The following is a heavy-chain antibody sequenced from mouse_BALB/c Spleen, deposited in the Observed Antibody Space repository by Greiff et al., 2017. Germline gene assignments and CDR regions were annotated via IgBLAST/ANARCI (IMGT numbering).Heavy chain of an antibody. CDR2: ILPGSGST. V-gene: IGHV1-9*01. Sequence: VQLKESGAELMKPGASVKISCKATGYTFSSYWIEWVKQRPGHGLEWIGEILPGSGSTNYNEKFKGKATFTADTSSNTAYMQLSSLTSEDSAVYYCAKGYGSSYPYYYAMDYWGQGTSVTVSS. J-gene: IGHJ4*01. CDR1: GYTFSSYW. CDR3: AKGYGSSYPYYYAMDY. D-gene: IGHD1-1*01.